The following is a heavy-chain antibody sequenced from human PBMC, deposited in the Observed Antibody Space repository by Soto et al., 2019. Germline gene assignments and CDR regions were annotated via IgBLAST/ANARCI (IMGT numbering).Heavy chain of an antibody. V-gene: IGHV1-18*01. CDR2: ISTYNGDT. J-gene: IGHJ4*02. D-gene: IGHD2-21*01. Sequence: QVQLEQSGAEVKKPGASVKLSCKASGYTYTSYDVIWFRQAPGQGREWMGWISTYNGDTRYAQKLQGRVTMTSDTSANTAYLELRSLTSDDTALYYWAREGEQLGYLSRWGQGTLVTVSS. CDR3: AREGEQLGYLSR. CDR1: GYTYTSYD.